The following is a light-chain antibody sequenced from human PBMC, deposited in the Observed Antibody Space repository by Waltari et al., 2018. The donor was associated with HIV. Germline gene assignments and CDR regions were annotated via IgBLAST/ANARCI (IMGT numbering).Light chain of an antibody. CDR1: QSVLYSTNSKNY. J-gene: IGKJ1*01. V-gene: IGKV4-1*01. CDR2: WAS. CDR3: LQYYTTPQT. Sequence: FVMTQSPASLAVSLGERATINCKSGQSVLYSTNSKNYLAWYQQKPGHPPKLLIYWASTRESGVPDRFSGGGSGTDFTLTISSLQAEDVAVYFCLQYYTTPQTFGQGTKVEIK.